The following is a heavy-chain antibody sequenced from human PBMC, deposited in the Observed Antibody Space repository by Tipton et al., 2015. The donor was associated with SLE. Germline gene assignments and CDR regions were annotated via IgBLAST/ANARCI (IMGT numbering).Heavy chain of an antibody. CDR2: INSDASNT. D-gene: IGHD3-16*01. Sequence: SLRLSCAASGFTFMSYWMHWVRQAPGKGLVWVSTINSDASNTNYADSVKGRFTISRDNAKNTLYLQMNSLRAEDTAMYYCARLGIWDEGSDIWGQGTMVTVSS. CDR3: ARLGIWDEGSDI. J-gene: IGHJ3*02. CDR1: GFTFMSYW. V-gene: IGHV3-74*01.